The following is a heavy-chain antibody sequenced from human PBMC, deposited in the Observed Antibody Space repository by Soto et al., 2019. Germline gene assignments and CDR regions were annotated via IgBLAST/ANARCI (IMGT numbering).Heavy chain of an antibody. CDR1: GGSFTSYI. V-gene: IGHV1-69*08. CDR3: AKSVVFVDHAYMDV. J-gene: IGHJ6*03. CDR2: IIPIQGTA. D-gene: IGHD2-21*01. Sequence: QVPLVQSGAEVKKPGSSVKVSCEASGGSFTSYIFTWVRQAPGQGLEWMGRIIPIQGTANYALKFQDRVTITADKSTNTAYMELRSLRPEDTALYYCAKSVVFVDHAYMDVWGKGTTVTGSS.